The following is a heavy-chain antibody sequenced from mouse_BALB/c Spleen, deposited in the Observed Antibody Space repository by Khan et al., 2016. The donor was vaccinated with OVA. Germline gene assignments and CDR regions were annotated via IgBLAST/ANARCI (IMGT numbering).Heavy chain of an antibody. CDR1: GYTFTYYV. V-gene: IGHV1-81*01. J-gene: IGHJ2*01. CDR3: ARGDGYYVYFDY. D-gene: IGHD2-3*01. Sequence: QVQLQQSGPELVKPGASVKMSCKASGYTFTYYVITWVKQRTGQGLEWIGEIYPGSDNAYYNERFKGKATLTADKSSNTTHMQLSSLTSEDSAVXFCARGDGYYVYFDYWGQGTTLTVSS. CDR2: IYPGSDNA.